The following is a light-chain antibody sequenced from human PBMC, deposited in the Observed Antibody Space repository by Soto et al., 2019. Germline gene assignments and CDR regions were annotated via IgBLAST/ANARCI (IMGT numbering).Light chain of an antibody. J-gene: IGKJ1*01. Sequence: ENVLTQSPGTLSLSPGERATLSCRASQSDSSSYLAWYQQKPGQAPRLLIYDASSRATGIPDRFSGSGSGTDFTLTISRLEPEDFAVYFCQQYGSSPRTFGQGTKVEIK. CDR3: QQYGSSPRT. V-gene: IGKV3-20*01. CDR1: QSDSSSY. CDR2: DAS.